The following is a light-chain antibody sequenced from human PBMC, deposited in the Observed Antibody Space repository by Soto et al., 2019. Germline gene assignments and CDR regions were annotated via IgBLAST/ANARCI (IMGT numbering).Light chain of an antibody. CDR1: QSISSW. J-gene: IGKJ1*01. CDR2: KAS. Sequence: DIQMTQSPSTLSASVGDRVTITCRASQSISSWLAWYQQKPGKAPKLLIDKASSLESGVPSRFSVSVSRTEFKLTISNLQADDFATYYCHQYNSDGTFEQGTKVEIK. V-gene: IGKV1-5*03. CDR3: HQYNSDGT.